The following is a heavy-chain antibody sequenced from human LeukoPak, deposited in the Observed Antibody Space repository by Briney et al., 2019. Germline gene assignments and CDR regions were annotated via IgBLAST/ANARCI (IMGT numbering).Heavy chain of an antibody. D-gene: IGHD2-8*02. V-gene: IGHV1-18*01. J-gene: IGHJ2*01. CDR1: GYTFTSYA. Sequence: ASVKVSCKASGYTFTSYAMNWVRQAPGQGLEWMGWISPYNANTKYAQKFQGRVTMTTDTSTSTAYMELRSLRSDDTAMYYCSREGEGEDGTGHHNWYFDLWGRGTLVTVSS. CDR3: SREGEGEDGTGHHNWYFDL. CDR2: ISPYNANT.